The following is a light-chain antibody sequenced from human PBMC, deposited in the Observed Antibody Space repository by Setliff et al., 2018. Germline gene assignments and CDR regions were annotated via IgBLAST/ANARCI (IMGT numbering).Light chain of an antibody. J-gene: IGLJ1*01. CDR1: SSDVGAFSY. CDR3: SSYTTSSNYV. CDR2: DVT. Sequence: QSVLTQPASVSGSPGQSITISCTGTSSDVGAFSYVSWYQQHSGKSPRLIIFDVTNRPSAISNRFSGSKSGNTASLTISGLQAEDEAHYYCSSYTTSSNYVFGTGTKV. V-gene: IGLV2-14*03.